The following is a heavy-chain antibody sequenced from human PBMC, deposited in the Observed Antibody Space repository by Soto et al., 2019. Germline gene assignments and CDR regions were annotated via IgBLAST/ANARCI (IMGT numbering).Heavy chain of an antibody. V-gene: IGHV3-23*01. Sequence: GGSLRLSFAASGFTFRRYALTWVRQAPVKGLASASSVSGSGATTYYADSGKDRFSISRDNSKNTLNLQLNSLRADDTAVYYCAKAYCSNDCHGGTFDCWGQGTLVTVSS. CDR2: VSGSGATT. CDR3: AKAYCSNDCHGGTFDC. D-gene: IGHD2-8*01. CDR1: GFTFRRYA. J-gene: IGHJ4*02.